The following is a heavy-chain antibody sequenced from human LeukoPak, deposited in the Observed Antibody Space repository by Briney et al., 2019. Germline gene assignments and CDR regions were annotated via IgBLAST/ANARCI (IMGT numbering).Heavy chain of an antibody. CDR1: GFTFSSYS. D-gene: IGHD3-10*02. CDR3: AELGITMIGGV. Sequence: GGSLRLSCVDSGFTFSSYSMNWVRQAPGKGLECVSYISSSGSTIYYADSVKGRFTISRDNAKNSLYLQMNSLRAEDTAVYYCAELGITMIGGVWGKGTTVTISS. CDR2: ISSSGSTI. J-gene: IGHJ6*04. V-gene: IGHV3-48*04.